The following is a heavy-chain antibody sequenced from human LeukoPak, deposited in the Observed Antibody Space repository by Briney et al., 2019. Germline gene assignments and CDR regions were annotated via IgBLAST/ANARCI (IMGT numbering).Heavy chain of an antibody. CDR3: VRAGRIAAAGTWIDP. CDR2: INPNSGGT. J-gene: IGHJ5*02. V-gene: IGHV1-2*02. Sequence: ASVKVSCKASGYTFTGYYMHWVRQAPGQGLEWMGWINPNSGGTNYAQKFQGRVTMTRDTSISTAYMELSRLRSDDTAVYYCVRAGRIAAAGTWIDPWGQGTLVTVSS. CDR1: GYTFTGYY. D-gene: IGHD6-13*01.